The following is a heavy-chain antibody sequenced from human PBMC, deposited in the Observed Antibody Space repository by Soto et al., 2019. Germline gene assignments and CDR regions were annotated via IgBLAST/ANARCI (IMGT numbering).Heavy chain of an antibody. V-gene: IGHV3-30-3*01. D-gene: IGHD6-13*01. Sequence: QVQLVESGGGVVQPGRSLRLSCAAPGFTFSSYAMHWVRQAPGKGLEWVVAISDDGSNKYYTDSVKGRFTISRDNSKNTLYLQMNSLRAEDTAVYYCARDSFGEGSSWFDYWGQGTLVTVSS. CDR3: ARDSFGEGSSWFDY. CDR1: GFTFSSYA. J-gene: IGHJ4*02. CDR2: ISDDGSNK.